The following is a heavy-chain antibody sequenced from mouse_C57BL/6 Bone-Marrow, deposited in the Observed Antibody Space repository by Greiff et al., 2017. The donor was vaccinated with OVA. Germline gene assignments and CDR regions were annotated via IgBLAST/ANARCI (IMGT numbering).Heavy chain of an antibody. J-gene: IGHJ4*01. CDR3: AREGYGSSPSYAMDY. CDR2: ISDGGSYT. D-gene: IGHD1-1*01. V-gene: IGHV5-4*01. Sequence: EVKLVDSGGGLVKPGGSLKLSCAASGFTFSSYAMSWVRQTPEKRLEWVATISDGGSYTYYPDNVKGRFTISRDNAKNNLYMQMSHLNSEDTAMYYGAREGYGSSPSYAMDYWGQGTSVTVSS. CDR1: GFTFSSYA.